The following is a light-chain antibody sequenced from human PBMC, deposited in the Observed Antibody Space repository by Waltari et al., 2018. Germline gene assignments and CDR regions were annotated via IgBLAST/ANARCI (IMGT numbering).Light chain of an antibody. CDR2: YDN. J-gene: IGLJ2*01. Sequence: YQQSPGSSPTTVIHYDNQIPSGVPDQFSVSIDSSSNSASLTISGLRTEDEADYYCQSYDSDTQVFGGVTKLTVV. CDR3: QSYDSDTQV. V-gene: IGLV6-57*01.